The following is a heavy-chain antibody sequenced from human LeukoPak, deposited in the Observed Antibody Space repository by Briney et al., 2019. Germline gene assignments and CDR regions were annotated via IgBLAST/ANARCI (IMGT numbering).Heavy chain of an antibody. CDR1: GGSFSGYY. CDR2: INHSGST. D-gene: IGHD1-26*01. J-gene: IGHJ4*02. CDR3: ARGGRSYFQSNFDY. Sequence: SETLSLTCAVYGGSFSGYYWSWIRQPPGKGLEWIGEINHSGSTNYNPSLKSRVTISVDTSKNQFSLKLSSVTAADTAVYYCARGGRSYFQSNFDYWGQGTQVTVPS. V-gene: IGHV4-34*01.